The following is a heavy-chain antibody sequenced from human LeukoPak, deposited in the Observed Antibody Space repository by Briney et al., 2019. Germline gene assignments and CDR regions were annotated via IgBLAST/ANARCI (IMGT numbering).Heavy chain of an antibody. D-gene: IGHD2-2*01. V-gene: IGHV4-30-2*05. CDR1: GGSISSGGYS. CDR2: IYYSGST. CDR3: ARVSQLPSYYYSYYGMDV. Sequence: PSETLSLTCAVSGGSISSGGYSWSWIRQPPGKGLEWIGYIYYSGSTYYNPSLKSRVTISVDTSKNQFSLKLSSVTAADTAVYYCARVSQLPSYYYSYYGMDVWGQGTTVTVSS. J-gene: IGHJ6*02.